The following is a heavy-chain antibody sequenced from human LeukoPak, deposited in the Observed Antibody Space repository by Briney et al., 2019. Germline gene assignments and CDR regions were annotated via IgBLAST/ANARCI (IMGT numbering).Heavy chain of an antibody. CDR3: ARGRMVRGVIVTRSNFDP. CDR1: GYTFTSYY. V-gene: IGHV1-46*01. D-gene: IGHD3-10*01. J-gene: IGHJ5*02. CDR2: INPSGGST. Sequence: ASVKVSCKASGYTFTSYYMHWVRQAPGQGLEWMGIINPSGGSTSYAQKFQGRVTMTRDMSTSTVYMELSSLRSEDTAVYYCARGRMVRGVIVTRSNFDPWGQGTLVTVSS.